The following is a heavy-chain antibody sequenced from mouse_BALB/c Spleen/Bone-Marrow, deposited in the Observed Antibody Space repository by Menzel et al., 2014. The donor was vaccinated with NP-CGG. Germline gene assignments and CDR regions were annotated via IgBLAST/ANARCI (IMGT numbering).Heavy chain of an antibody. J-gene: IGHJ3*01. V-gene: IGHV1-47*01. CDR2: FHPYNDDT. CDR1: GYTFTTYP. CDR3: GRGGGFAY. Sequence: VQLQQSGAELVKPGASVKMSCKAFGYTFTTYPIEWMKQNHGKSLEWIGNFHPYNDDTNYNEKFRGKAKLTVERSSGTVYLEPRRLTSDYPAVFFFGRGGGFAYWGQGTLVTVSA.